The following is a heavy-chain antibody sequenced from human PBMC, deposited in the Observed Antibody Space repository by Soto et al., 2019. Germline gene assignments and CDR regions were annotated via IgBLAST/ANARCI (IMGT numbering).Heavy chain of an antibody. J-gene: IGHJ4*02. Sequence: QVQLVQSGAAVKKPGSSVKVSCKASGGTFSSYTISWVRQAPGQGLEWMGRIIPILGIANYAQKFQGRVTITADKSTSTAYMELSSLRSEDTAVYYCARDGYSYGYGEGFDYWGQGTLVTVSS. CDR1: GGTFSSYT. CDR3: ARDGYSYGYGEGFDY. V-gene: IGHV1-69*08. CDR2: IIPILGIA. D-gene: IGHD5-18*01.